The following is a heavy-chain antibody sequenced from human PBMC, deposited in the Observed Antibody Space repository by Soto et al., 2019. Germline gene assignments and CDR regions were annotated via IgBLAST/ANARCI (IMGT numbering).Heavy chain of an antibody. CDR1: GFTFSSFA. V-gene: IGHV3-23*01. CDR3: AKDLALAVANFNYYYGMDV. Sequence: CGSLRLSCAASGFTFSSFAMSQVSQAPGKGLEWVSAISGSGGSTYYADSVKGRFTISRDNSKNTLYLQMNSLRAEDTAVYYCAKDLALAVANFNYYYGMDVWGQGTTVTVSS. CDR2: ISGSGGST. D-gene: IGHD3-3*01. J-gene: IGHJ6*02.